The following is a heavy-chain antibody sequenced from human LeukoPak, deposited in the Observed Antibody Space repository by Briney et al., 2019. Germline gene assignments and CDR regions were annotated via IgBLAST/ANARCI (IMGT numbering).Heavy chain of an antibody. CDR1: GYSISSAYY. J-gene: IGHJ5*02. CDR2: MYHSGST. CDR3: ASLRGYSRTPHQDWFDP. Sequence: NSSETLSLTCSVSGYSISSAYYWGWIRQPPGKGLEWIGTMYHSGSTNYNPSLKSRVTISVDTSKNQFSLKLSSVTAADTAVYYCASLRGYSRTPHQDWFDPWGQGTLVTVSS. V-gene: IGHV4-38-2*02. D-gene: IGHD5-12*01.